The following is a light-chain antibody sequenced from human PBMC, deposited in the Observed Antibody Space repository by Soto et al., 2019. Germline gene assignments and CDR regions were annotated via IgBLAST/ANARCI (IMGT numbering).Light chain of an antibody. J-gene: IGKJ1*01. Sequence: EIVLTQSPDTLSLSPGDRATLSCRASQSIGHMFLAWFQQKPGQPPLLLIFDAYRRATGIPDRFSGSGSGTDFALTISRLEPEDFALYYCHQYASSSGTFGQGTKVEIK. V-gene: IGKV3-20*01. CDR3: HQYASSSGT. CDR2: DAY. CDR1: QSIGHMF.